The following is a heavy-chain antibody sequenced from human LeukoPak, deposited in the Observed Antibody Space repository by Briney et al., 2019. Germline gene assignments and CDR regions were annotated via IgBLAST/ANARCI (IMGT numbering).Heavy chain of an antibody. CDR1: GGSISSSSYY. Sequence: SETLSLTCTVSGGSISSSSYYWGWIRQPPGKGLEWIGSIYYSGSTYYNPSLKSRVTISVDTSKNQFSLKLSSVTAADTAVYYCAREKPAKPMIVVLPSYYYYYYMDVWGKGTTVTVSS. CDR2: IYYSGST. CDR3: AREKPAKPMIVVLPSYYYYYYMDV. J-gene: IGHJ6*03. D-gene: IGHD3-22*01. V-gene: IGHV4-39*07.